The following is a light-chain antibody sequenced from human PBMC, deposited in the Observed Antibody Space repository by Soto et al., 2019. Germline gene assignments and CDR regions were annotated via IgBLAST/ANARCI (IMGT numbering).Light chain of an antibody. CDR1: SSNFGSNY. V-gene: IGLV1-47*01. CDR3: AAWDDSLRV. Sequence: QSVLTQPPSASGTPGQRVTISCSGSSSNFGSNYVYWYQQLPGTAPKLLIYRNNHRPSGVPDRFSGSKSGTSASLAISGLRSEEEADYYCAAWDDSLRVFGGGTKLTVL. J-gene: IGLJ3*02. CDR2: RNN.